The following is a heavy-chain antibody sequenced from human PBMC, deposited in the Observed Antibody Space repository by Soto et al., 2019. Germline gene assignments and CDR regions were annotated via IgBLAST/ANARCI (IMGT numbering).Heavy chain of an antibody. V-gene: IGHV1-18*01. CDR1: GYTFTSYG. J-gene: IGHJ6*02. CDR3: AISGYCTNGVCPYYYGMDV. Sequence: QVQLVQSGAEVKKPGASVKVSCKASGYTFTSYGITWVRQAPGQGLEWMGWISAYNGNTNYAQKLQGRVIMTTDTSTITAYMELRSLRSDDTAVYYCAISGYCTNGVCPYYYGMDVWGQGTTVTVSS. D-gene: IGHD2-8*01. CDR2: ISAYNGNT.